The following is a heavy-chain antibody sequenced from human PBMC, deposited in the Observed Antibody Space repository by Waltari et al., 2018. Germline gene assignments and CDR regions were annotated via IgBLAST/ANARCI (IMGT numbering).Heavy chain of an antibody. Sequence: QVQLVQSGAEVKKPGASVKVSCKASGYTFTSYYMLWVRQAPGQGLEWMGLIKPGGGRTSYAQKCQGRVTMTRDTSTSTVYMELSSLRSEDTAVYYCARGVLLWFGESYPIDYWGQGTLVTVSS. CDR3: ARGVLLWFGESYPIDY. V-gene: IGHV1-46*01. J-gene: IGHJ4*02. CDR1: GYTFTSYY. CDR2: IKPGGGRT. D-gene: IGHD3-10*01.